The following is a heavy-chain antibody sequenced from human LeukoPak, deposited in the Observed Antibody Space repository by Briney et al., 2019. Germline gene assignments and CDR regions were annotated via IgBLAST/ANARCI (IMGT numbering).Heavy chain of an antibody. CDR1: GFTFSSYW. J-gene: IGHJ5*02. Sequence: GGSLRLSCVASGFTFSSYWMHWVRQDPRKGLVWVSRINGDGRNINYADSVRGRFTISRDNPKNTLYLQMNTLRVEDTAVYYCATLKTYYDYVWGSYFDNWGQGTLVTVSS. CDR2: INGDGRNI. CDR3: ATLKTYYDYVWGSYFDN. D-gene: IGHD3-16*01. V-gene: IGHV3-74*01.